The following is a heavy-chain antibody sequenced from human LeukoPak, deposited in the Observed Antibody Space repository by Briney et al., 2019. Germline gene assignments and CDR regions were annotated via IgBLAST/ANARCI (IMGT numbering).Heavy chain of an antibody. V-gene: IGHV3-30*19. CDR3: ASAARHYYDSREIDY. Sequence: GGSLRLSCAASGFTFSSYGMHWVRQAPGKGLEWVAVISYDGSNKYYADSVKGRFTISRDNSKNTLYLQMNSLRAEDTAVYYCASAARHYYDSREIDYWGQGTLVTVSS. D-gene: IGHD3-22*01. CDR1: GFTFSSYG. CDR2: ISYDGSNK. J-gene: IGHJ4*02.